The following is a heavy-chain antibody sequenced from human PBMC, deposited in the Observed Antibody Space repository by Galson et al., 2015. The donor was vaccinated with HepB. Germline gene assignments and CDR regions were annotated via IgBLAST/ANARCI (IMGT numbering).Heavy chain of an antibody. CDR1: GFSLSTSGMC. D-gene: IGHD3-10*01. Sequence: PALVKPTQTLTLTCTFSGFSLSTSGMCVSWIRQPPGKALEWLARIDWDDDKYYSTSLKTRLTISKDTSKNQVVLTMTNMDPVDTATYYCARTPVILRGYYGSGSLDNWSDPWGQGTLVTVPS. CDR2: IDWDDDK. CDR3: ARTPVILRGYYGSGSLDNWSDP. V-gene: IGHV2-70*11. J-gene: IGHJ5*02.